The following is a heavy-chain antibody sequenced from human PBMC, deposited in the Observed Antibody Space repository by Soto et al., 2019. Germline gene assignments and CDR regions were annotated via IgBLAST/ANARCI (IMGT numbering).Heavy chain of an antibody. J-gene: IGHJ6*02. Sequence: SVKGSCKASGGTFSSYAISWVRQAPGQGLEWMGGIIPIFGTANYAQKFQGRVTITADKSTSTAYMELSSLRSEDTAVYYCARVYDILNYGMDVWGQGTTVTVS. CDR3: ARVYDILNYGMDV. D-gene: IGHD3-9*01. V-gene: IGHV1-69*06. CDR1: GGTFSSYA. CDR2: IIPIFGTA.